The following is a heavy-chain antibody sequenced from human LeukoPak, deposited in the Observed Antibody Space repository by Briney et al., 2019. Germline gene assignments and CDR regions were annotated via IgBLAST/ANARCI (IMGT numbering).Heavy chain of an antibody. D-gene: IGHD1-1*01. CDR1: GGSISSYY. CDR2: IYYSGST. V-gene: IGHV4-59*01. Sequence: PSETLSLTCTVSGGSISSYYWSWIRQPPGKGLEWIGYIYYSGSTNYNPSLKSRVTISVDTSKNQFSLKLSSVTAADTAVYYCARVGYTGAFDIWGQGTMVTVSS. J-gene: IGHJ3*02. CDR3: ARVGYTGAFDI.